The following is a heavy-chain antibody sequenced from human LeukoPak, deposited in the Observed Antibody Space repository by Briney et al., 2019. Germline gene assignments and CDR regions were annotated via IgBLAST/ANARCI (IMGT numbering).Heavy chain of an antibody. V-gene: IGHV4-61*08. CDR2: IYYSGST. D-gene: IGHD3-22*01. CDR3: ARGLVVTTYYFDY. Sequence: SQTLSLTCTVSGGSISSGDYYWSWIRQPPGKGLEWIGYIYYSGSTNYNPSLKSRVTISVDTSKNQFSLKLSSVTAADTAVYYCARGLVVTTYYFDYWGQGTLVTVSS. CDR1: GGSISSGDYY. J-gene: IGHJ4*02.